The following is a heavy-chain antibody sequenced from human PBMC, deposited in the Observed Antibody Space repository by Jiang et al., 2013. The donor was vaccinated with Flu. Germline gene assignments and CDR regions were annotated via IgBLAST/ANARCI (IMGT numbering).Heavy chain of an antibody. CDR2: ISYDGSNK. J-gene: IGHJ4*02. CDR1: GFTFSSYG. D-gene: IGHD2-2*01. Sequence: VQLVESGGGVVQPGRSLRLSCAASGFTFSSYGMHWVRQAPGKGLEWVAVISYDGSNKYYADSVKGRFTISRDNSKNTLYLQMNSLRAEDTAVYYCAKDRYQLLFDYWGQGTLVTVSS. V-gene: IGHV3-30*18. CDR3: AKDRYQLLFDY.